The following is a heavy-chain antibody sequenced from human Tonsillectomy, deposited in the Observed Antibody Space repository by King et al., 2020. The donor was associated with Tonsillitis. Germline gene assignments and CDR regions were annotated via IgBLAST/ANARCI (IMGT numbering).Heavy chain of an antibody. V-gene: IGHV1-2*02. CDR3: AIGSHSSSWYPGRNFDN. CDR1: GYTFTGYY. CDR2: INPNSGGT. D-gene: IGHD6-13*01. J-gene: IGHJ4*02. Sequence: QLVQSGAEVKKPGASVKVYCKASGYTFTGYYMHWVRQAPGQGLEWMGWINPNSGGTNYAQKFQGRVTMTRETSISTAYMELSRMRSDDTAVYYCAIGSHSSSWYPGRNFDNWGQGALVTVSS.